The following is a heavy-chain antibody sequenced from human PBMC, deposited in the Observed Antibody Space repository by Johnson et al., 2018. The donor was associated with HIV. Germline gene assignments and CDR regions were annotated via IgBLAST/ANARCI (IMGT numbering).Heavy chain of an antibody. V-gene: IGHV3-11*04. CDR1: GFIFSDYY. D-gene: IGHD6-19*01. CDR2: ISSSGRTI. Sequence: QVQLVESGGGLVKPGGSLRLSCAASGFIFSDYYMTWIRQAPGQGLESISYISSSGRTIYYADSVKGLFTIPRDNSKNSLYLQMNSLRAEDTAVYYCAKDPPYSSGWPTDAFDIWGQGTMVTVSS. J-gene: IGHJ3*02. CDR3: AKDPPYSSGWPTDAFDI.